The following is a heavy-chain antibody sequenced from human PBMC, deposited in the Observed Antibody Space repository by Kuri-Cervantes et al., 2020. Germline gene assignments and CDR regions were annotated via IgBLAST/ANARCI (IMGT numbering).Heavy chain of an antibody. J-gene: IGHJ4*02. V-gene: IGHV3-48*01. CDR2: ISGRGATG. CDR3: TRRLES. Sequence: GESLKISCAASGFTFSTYWMSWVRQAPGKGLQWVSYISGRGATGYYADSVKGRFTISRDNAKNSLFLQMNNLRAEDTTVYYCTRRLESWGQGTLVTVSS. CDR1: GFTFSTYW.